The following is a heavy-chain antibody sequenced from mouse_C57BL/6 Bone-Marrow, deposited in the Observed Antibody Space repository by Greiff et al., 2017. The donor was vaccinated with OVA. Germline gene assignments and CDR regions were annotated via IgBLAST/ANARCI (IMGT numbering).Heavy chain of an antibody. Sequence: EVTLMESGGGLVKPGGSLKLSCAASGFTFSSYAMSWVRQTPEKRLEWVATISDGGSYTYYPDNVKGRFTISRDNAKNNLYLQMSHLKSEDTAMYYCARDDDGYYVDAMDYWGQGTSVTVSS. D-gene: IGHD2-3*01. CDR2: ISDGGSYT. CDR1: GFTFSSYA. V-gene: IGHV5-4*01. J-gene: IGHJ4*01. CDR3: ARDDDGYYVDAMDY.